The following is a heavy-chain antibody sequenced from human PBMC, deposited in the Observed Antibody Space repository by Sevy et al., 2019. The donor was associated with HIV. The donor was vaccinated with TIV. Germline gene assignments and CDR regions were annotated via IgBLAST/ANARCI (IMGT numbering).Heavy chain of an antibody. CDR1: GFSFNSYG. V-gene: IGHV3-30*02. CDR2: IQFDGSQD. J-gene: IGHJ4*02. CDR3: TKNTAAAGVGGFDY. D-gene: IGHD6-13*01. Sequence: GGSLRLSCAASGFSFNSYGMHWVRQAPRKGLEWMAFIQFDGSQDYYADSVKGRFTISRDNSKKKLYLQMNSLRTEDTALYYCTKNTAAAGVGGFDYWGQGALVTVSS.